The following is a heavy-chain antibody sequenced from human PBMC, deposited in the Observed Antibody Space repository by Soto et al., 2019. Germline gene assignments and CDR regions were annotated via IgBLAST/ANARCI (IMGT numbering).Heavy chain of an antibody. Sequence: SVKVSCKASGFTFTSSAVQWVRLARGQRLEWIGWIVVGSGNTNYAQKFQERVTITRDMSTSTAYMELSSLRSEDTAVYYCAADWGYGSGSYYNYYYYGMDVWGQGTTVTVSS. D-gene: IGHD3-10*01. CDR1: GFTFTSSA. V-gene: IGHV1-58*01. J-gene: IGHJ6*02. CDR2: IVVGSGNT. CDR3: AADWGYGSGSYYNYYYYGMDV.